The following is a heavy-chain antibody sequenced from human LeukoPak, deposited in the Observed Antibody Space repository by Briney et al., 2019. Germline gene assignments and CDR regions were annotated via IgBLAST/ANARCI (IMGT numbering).Heavy chain of an antibody. D-gene: IGHD2-2*02. CDR3: ARYTAYYYYMDV. J-gene: IGHJ6*03. CDR2: ISAYNGNT. CDR1: GYTFTSYG. Sequence: ASVTVSCKASGYTFTSYGISWVRQAPGQGLEWMGWISAYNGNTNYAQKLQGRVTMTTDTSTSTAYMELRSLRSDDTAVYYCARYTAYYYYMDVWGKGTTVTVSS. V-gene: IGHV1-18*01.